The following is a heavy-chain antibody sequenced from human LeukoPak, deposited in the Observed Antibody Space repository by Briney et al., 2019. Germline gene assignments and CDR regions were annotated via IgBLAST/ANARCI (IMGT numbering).Heavy chain of an antibody. CDR2: IYYSGST. V-gene: IGHV4-39*01. CDR3: AKTYYYDPFDF. J-gene: IGHJ4*02. CDR1: GGSISNSGYY. Sequence: PSETLSLTCTVSGGSISNSGYYWGWIRQPPGKGLEWIGNIYYSGSTYYNPSLKSRVTISVDTSKNQFSLKLTSVTAADTAVYYCAKTYYYDPFDFWGQGTPVTVSS. D-gene: IGHD3-22*01.